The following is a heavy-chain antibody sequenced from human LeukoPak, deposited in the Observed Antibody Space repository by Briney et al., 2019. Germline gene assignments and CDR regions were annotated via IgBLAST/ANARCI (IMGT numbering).Heavy chain of an antibody. CDR3: ARAPRFRLVGVPKGPFDP. J-gene: IGHJ5*02. Sequence: GGSLRLSCAASGFTFSDYYLSWIRQAPGKGLEWVSYISFSGSTIFYADSVKGRFTISRDNAKNSLYLQMNSLKADDTAVYYCARAPRFRLVGVPKGPFDPWGQGTLVTVSS. CDR2: ISFSGSTI. CDR1: GFTFSDYY. D-gene: IGHD1-26*01. V-gene: IGHV3-11*01.